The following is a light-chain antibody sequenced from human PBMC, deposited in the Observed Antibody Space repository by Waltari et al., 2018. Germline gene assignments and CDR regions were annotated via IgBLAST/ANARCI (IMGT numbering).Light chain of an antibody. Sequence: EIVLTQDPVTLFLSPGEGATLSCRASQSVSSTLAWYQQKPDQAPRLHIYGASSRATGSSDRFSGSGSGTEFRLTISRLEPDDSAVYVCQHYGALPATFGQGTKVEIK. J-gene: IGKJ1*01. CDR2: GAS. CDR3: QHYGALPAT. V-gene: IGKV3-20*01. CDR1: QSVSST.